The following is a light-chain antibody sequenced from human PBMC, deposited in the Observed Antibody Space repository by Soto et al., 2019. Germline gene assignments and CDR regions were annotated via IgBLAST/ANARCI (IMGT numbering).Light chain of an antibody. CDR1: QSVLYSSKNKNY. Sequence: IVMTQSPDSLAASLGERATINCKSSQSVLYSSKNKNYLAWYQQKPGQPPKLLIYWASTRESGVPDRFSGTGSGTDFTLTISSLQAEDVAVYYGQQYYSAPHTFGQGTKLEIK. J-gene: IGKJ2*01. CDR2: WAS. CDR3: QQYYSAPHT. V-gene: IGKV4-1*01.